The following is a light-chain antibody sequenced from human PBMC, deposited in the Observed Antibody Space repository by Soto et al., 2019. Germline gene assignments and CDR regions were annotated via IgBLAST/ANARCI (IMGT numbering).Light chain of an antibody. V-gene: IGLV2-18*02. CDR1: ISDVGSYNR. CDR2: EVS. Sequence: QSALTQPPSVSGSPGQSVTISCTGTISDVGSYNRVSWYQQPPGTAPKLMIYEVSNRPSGVPDRFSGSKSGNTASLTISGLQAEDGVDYYYSSYTSSSTLVFGGGTKLTVL. J-gene: IGLJ2*01. CDR3: SSYTSSSTLV.